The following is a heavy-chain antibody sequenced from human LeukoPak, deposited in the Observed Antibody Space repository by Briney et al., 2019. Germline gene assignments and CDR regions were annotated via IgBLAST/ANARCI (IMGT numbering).Heavy chain of an antibody. J-gene: IGHJ5*02. CDR1: GGSFSGYY. CDR2: IYYSGST. CDR3: ARGPHLYSP. V-gene: IGHV4-59*12. D-gene: IGHD1-26*01. Sequence: PSETLSLTCAVYGGSFSGYYWSWIRQPPGKGLEWIGYIYYSGSTNYNPSLKSRVTISVDTSKNQFSLKLSSVTAADTAVYYCARGPHLYSPWGQGTLVTVSS.